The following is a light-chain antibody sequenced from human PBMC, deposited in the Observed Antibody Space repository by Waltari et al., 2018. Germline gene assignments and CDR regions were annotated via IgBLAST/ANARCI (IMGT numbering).Light chain of an antibody. J-gene: IGKJ1*01. Sequence: DIVLTQSPGTLSLSHGERATLSCRASESISKYLAWYQQRPGQAPRLLIYAASNRATGVPDRFSGSGSGTDFSLTISRLEPEDFAVYYCQMYVRLPVTFGQGTKVEIK. V-gene: IGKV3-20*01. CDR3: QMYVRLPVT. CDR1: ESISKY. CDR2: AAS.